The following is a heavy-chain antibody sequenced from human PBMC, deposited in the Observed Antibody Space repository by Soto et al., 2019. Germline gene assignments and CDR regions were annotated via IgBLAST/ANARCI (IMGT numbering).Heavy chain of an antibody. V-gene: IGHV3-30-3*01. CDR1: GFTFSIYA. J-gene: IGHJ4*02. D-gene: IGHD3-22*01. CDR3: ARDYYDSSGYYYFGDV. Sequence: GSLRLSCAASGFTFSIYAMHWVRQAPGKGLEWVAVISYDGSNKYYADSVKGQFTISRDNSKNTLYLQMNSLRAEDTAVYYCARDYYDSSGYYYFGDVWGQGTLVTVSS. CDR2: ISYDGSNK.